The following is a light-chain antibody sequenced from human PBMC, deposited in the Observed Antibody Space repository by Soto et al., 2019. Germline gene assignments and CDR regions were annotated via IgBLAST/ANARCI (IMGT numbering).Light chain of an antibody. CDR1: SGSIASNY. V-gene: IGLV6-57*03. Sequence: NFILTQPHSVSESPGKTVTISCTRSSGSIASNYVQWYQQRPGSAPTTVIYEDNQRPSGVPDRFSGSIDSSSNSASLTISGLKTEDEADYYCQSYDSSNLWVFGGGTQLTVL. CDR2: EDN. CDR3: QSYDSSNLWV. J-gene: IGLJ7*01.